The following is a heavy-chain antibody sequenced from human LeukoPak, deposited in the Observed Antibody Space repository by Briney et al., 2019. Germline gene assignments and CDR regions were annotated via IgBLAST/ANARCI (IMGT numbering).Heavy chain of an antibody. Sequence: PSETLSLTCAVYGGSFSGYYWSWIRQPPGKGLEWIGEINHSGSTNYNPSLKSRVTISVDTSKNQFSLKLSSVTAADTAVYYCARYVLGSQWPCPNAGFDPWGQGTLVTVSS. D-gene: IGHD2-8*02. CDR1: GGSFSGYY. J-gene: IGHJ5*02. CDR2: INHSGST. CDR3: ARYVLGSQWPCPNAGFDP. V-gene: IGHV4-34*01.